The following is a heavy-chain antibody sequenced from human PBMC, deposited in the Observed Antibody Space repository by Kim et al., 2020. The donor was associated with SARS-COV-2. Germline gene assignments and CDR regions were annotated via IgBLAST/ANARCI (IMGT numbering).Heavy chain of an antibody. D-gene: IGHD3-10*01. CDR2: SGDNT. CDR3: ARHGGDY. Sequence: SGDNTYYADSVRGRFTISRDNSKNSLYLQMSGLRAEDTAVYYCARHGGDYWGQGTLVTVSS. J-gene: IGHJ4*02. V-gene: IGHV3-23*01.